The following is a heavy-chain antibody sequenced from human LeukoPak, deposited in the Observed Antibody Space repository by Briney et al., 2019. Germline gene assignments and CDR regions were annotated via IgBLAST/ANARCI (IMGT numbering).Heavy chain of an antibody. CDR3: ARDPSVDTAIGFDY. CDR1: GYTFTSYG. J-gene: IGHJ4*02. D-gene: IGHD5-18*01. Sequence: ASVKVSCKASGYTFTSYGISWVRQAPGQGLEWMGWISAYNGNTNYAQKLQGRVTITTDTSTSTAYMELRSLRSDDTAVYCCARDPSVDTAIGFDYWGQGTLVTVSS. V-gene: IGHV1-18*04. CDR2: ISAYNGNT.